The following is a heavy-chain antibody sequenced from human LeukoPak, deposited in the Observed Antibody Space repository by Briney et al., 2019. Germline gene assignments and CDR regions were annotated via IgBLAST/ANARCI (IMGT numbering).Heavy chain of an antibody. D-gene: IGHD2-15*01. CDR2: IYTSGST. Sequence: SETLSLTCTVSGGSISSGSYYWSWIRQPAGKGLEWIGRIYTSGSTNYNPSLKSRVTISVDTSKNQFSLKLSSVTAADTTVYYSARDPRWELLKGGAFDIWGQGTMVTVSS. CDR1: GGSISSGSYY. CDR3: ARDPRWELLKGGAFDI. J-gene: IGHJ3*02. V-gene: IGHV4-61*02.